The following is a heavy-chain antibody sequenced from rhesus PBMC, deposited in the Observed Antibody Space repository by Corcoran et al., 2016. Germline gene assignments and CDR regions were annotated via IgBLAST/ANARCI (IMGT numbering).Heavy chain of an antibody. V-gene: IGHV4-65*02. Sequence: QVQLQESGPGLVKPSETLSLTCAVSVGSFTSSYWCSWIRPPPGKGLEGIGNIGGSSGSTYYNPSLKSRVTISKDTSKNQFSLKLSSVTAADTAVYYCARTTMDPFDLWGPGTPITISS. D-gene: IGHD3-28*01. CDR1: VGSFTSSYW. CDR3: ARTTMDPFDL. J-gene: IGHJ2*01. CDR2: IGGSSGST.